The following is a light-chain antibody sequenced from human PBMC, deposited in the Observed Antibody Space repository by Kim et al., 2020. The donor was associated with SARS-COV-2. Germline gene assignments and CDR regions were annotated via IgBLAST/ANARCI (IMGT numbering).Light chain of an antibody. CDR2: LNSDGSH. V-gene: IGLV4-69*01. CDR1: SGHSRYA. J-gene: IGLJ2*01. Sequence: GASVKSTCTLSSGHSRYAIAWHQQQPEKGPRYLMKLNSDGSHSKGDGIPDRCSGSSSGAARYLTITSLQSEDEADYYCQTWGTGVVFGGGTQLTVL. CDR3: QTWGTGVV.